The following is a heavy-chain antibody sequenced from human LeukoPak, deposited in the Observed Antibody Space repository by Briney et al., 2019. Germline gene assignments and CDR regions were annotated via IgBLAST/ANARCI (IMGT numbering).Heavy chain of an antibody. J-gene: IGHJ4*02. CDR3: ARGVDYYDSSGTIDY. Sequence: PGGSLRLSCAASGFTFSNSGMHWVRQAPGKGLEWVAVVWFDGSKKYSADSVKGRITISRDDSKNTLYLQMNSLRAEDTAVYYCARGVDYYDSSGTIDYWGQGTLVTVSS. CDR1: GFTFSNSG. D-gene: IGHD3-22*01. V-gene: IGHV3-33*01. CDR2: VWFDGSKK.